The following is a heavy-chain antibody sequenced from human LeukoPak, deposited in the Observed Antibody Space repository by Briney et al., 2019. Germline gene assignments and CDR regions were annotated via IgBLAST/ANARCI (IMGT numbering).Heavy chain of an antibody. CDR3: ATLRGDNWFDP. J-gene: IGHJ5*02. CDR2: IYYSGST. Sequence: SETLSLTCTVSGGSISSYYWSWIRQPPGKGLEWIGYIYYSGSTNYNPSLKSRVTISVDTSKNQFSLKLSSVTAADTAVYYCATLRGDNWFDPWGRGTLVTLSS. V-gene: IGHV4-59*08. CDR1: GGSISSYY.